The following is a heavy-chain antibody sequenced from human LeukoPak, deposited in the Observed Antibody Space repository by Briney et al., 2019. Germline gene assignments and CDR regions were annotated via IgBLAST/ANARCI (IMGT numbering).Heavy chain of an antibody. V-gene: IGHV3-7*01. D-gene: IGHD3-3*01. Sequence: QPGGSLRLSCAASGFTFSSYWMSWVRQAPGKGLEWVANIKQDGSEKYYVDSVKGRFTISRDNAKNSLYLQMNSLRAEDTAVYYCARDSGEYYDFWSGYLSLHWHFDYWGQGTLVTVSS. CDR3: ARDSGEYYDFWSGYLSLHWHFDY. CDR1: GFTFSSYW. J-gene: IGHJ4*02. CDR2: IKQDGSEK.